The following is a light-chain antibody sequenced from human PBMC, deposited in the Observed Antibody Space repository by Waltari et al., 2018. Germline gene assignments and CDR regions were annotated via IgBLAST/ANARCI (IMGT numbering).Light chain of an antibody. J-gene: IGLJ2*01. CDR2: EGS. CDR3: SSYVANNNPV. V-gene: IGLV2-8*01. Sequence: QSALTQPPSASGSPGQSVTISCTGTSSDVGGYNFVSWYQHHPGKAPRLIIYEGSARPSGSPDRVPGSQSGNTAALTVSGLQAEDEADYYCSSYVANNNPVFGGGTKVTVL. CDR1: SSDVGGYNF.